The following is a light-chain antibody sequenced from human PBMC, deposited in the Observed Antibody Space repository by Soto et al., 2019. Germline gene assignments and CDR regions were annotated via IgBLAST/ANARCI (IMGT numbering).Light chain of an antibody. J-gene: IGKJ2*01. CDR1: QSVSSSY. V-gene: IGKV3-20*01. CDR2: GAS. CDR3: QQYGSSPPMYT. Sequence: DIVLTQSPGTLSLSPGERATLSCRASQSVSSSYLAWYQQKPGQAPRLLIYGASSRATGIPDRFSGSGSGTDLTLTISRLEPEDFAVYYCQQYGSSPPMYTFGQGTKLEIK.